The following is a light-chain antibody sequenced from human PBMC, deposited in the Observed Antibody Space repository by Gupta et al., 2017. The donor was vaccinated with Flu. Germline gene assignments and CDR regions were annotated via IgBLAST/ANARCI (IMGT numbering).Light chain of an antibody. Sequence: DIVLTQSPLSLPVTPGEPASISCRSSQSLLHSNGYNYLDWYLQKPGQSPQLLIYLGSYRASGVPDRFSGSGSGTEFTLKISRVEAEDVGVYYCMQALQIWTFGQGTKVEIK. CDR2: LGS. V-gene: IGKV2-28*01. CDR3: MQALQIWT. J-gene: IGKJ1*01. CDR1: QSLLHSNGYNY.